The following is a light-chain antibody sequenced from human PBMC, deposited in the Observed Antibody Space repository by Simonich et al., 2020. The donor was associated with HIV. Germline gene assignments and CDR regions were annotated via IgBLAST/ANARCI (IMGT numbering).Light chain of an antibody. CDR2: GAS. V-gene: IGKV3-15*01. J-gene: IGKJ1*01. CDR3: QQYNNWPRT. Sequence: EIVMTQSPATLSVSPGKRATLSCRASQRVSNNLAWFQQKPGQAPRLLIYGASIRATGIPARFSGSGSGTEFTLTISSMQSEDFAVYYCQQYNNWPRTFGQGTKVEIK. CDR1: QRVSNN.